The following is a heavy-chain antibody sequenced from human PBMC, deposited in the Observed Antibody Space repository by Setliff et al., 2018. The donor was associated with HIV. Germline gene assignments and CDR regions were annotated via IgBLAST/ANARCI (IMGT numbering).Heavy chain of an antibody. CDR1: GVSIPTNY. CDR2: IYTTGGA. CDR3: ARGLPLRDGFNHRALDI. Sequence: KASETLSLTCNISGVSIPTNYWNWIRQPAGKGLEWIGRIYTTGGANYNPALKSRVTMSIDTSKNQFSLNLNSVTATDTAVYYCARGLPLRDGFNHRALDIWGHGTRVTVS. V-gene: IGHV4-4*07. J-gene: IGHJ3*02. D-gene: IGHD2-15*01.